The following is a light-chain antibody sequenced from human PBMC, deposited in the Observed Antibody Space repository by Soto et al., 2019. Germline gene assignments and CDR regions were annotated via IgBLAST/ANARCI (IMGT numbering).Light chain of an antibody. CDR2: GAS. CDR1: QSVSSN. CDR3: QQYAGSPIT. Sequence: EIVLTQSPATLSLSPGERATLSCRASQSVSSNLAWYQQKPGQAPRLLIYGASTRATGIPARFSGSGSGTEFTLTISSLQSEDYAVYSCQQYAGSPITFGQGTRLEI. J-gene: IGKJ5*01. V-gene: IGKV3-15*01.